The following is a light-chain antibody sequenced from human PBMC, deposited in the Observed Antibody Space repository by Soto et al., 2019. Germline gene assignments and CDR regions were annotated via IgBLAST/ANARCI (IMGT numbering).Light chain of an antibody. V-gene: IGKV3-11*01. CDR2: DAS. CDR3: QQRTDRPPWT. CDR1: KSIASA. J-gene: IGKJ1*01. Sequence: EIVLTQSPAPLSLSPGERATLSSRASKSIASALAWYQHKPGQAPRLLIFDASQRATGIPARFRGSGSGTDFTLSISSLEPEDFAVYYCQQRTDRPPWTFGQGTKVESK.